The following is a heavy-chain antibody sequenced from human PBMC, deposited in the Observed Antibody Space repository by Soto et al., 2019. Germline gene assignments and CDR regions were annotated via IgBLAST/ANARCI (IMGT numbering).Heavy chain of an antibody. Sequence: SGPTLVNPTQTLTLTCTFSGFSLSTRAVGVGWIRQPPGKALEWLALIYWNDDKRYSPSLKNRLTITKHTSKNHVVLTMTNMDPVDTATYYCAHRHELGSFDIWGQGTKVTVSS. J-gene: IGHJ3*02. CDR3: AHRHELGSFDI. V-gene: IGHV2-5*01. D-gene: IGHD1-26*01. CDR2: IYWNDDK. CDR1: GFSLSTRAVG.